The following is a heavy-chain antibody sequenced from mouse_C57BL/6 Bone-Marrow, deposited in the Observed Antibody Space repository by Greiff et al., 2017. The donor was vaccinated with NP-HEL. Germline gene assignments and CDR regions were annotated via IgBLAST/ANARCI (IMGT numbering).Heavy chain of an antibody. CDR3: ARALWYPFN. CDR2: IYPSDSET. Sequence: QVQLQQPGAELVRPGSSVKLSCKASGYTFTSYWMDWVKQRPGQGLEWIGNIYPSDSETHYNQKFKDKATLTVDKSSSTAYMQLSSLTSEDSAVYYCARALWYPFNWGKGTTLTVSS. D-gene: IGHD2-1*01. J-gene: IGHJ2*01. V-gene: IGHV1-61*01. CDR1: GYTFTSYW.